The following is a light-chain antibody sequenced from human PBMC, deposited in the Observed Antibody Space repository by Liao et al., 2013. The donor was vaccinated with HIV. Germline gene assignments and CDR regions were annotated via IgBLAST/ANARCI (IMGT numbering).Light chain of an antibody. J-gene: IGLJ1*01. V-gene: IGLV3-1*01. CDR1: KLGDKY. CDR2: EDD. Sequence: SYDLTQSSSVSVSPGQTASITCSGDKLGDKYVCWYQQRPGQSPVLVISEDDKRPSGIPERFSGSNSGNTATLTISGAQAMDEGDYYCQAWDRGMGVFGTGTKVTVL. CDR3: QAWDRGMGV.